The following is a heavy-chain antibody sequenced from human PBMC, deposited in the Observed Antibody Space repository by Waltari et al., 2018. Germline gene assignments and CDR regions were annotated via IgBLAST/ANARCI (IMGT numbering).Heavy chain of an antibody. V-gene: IGHV2-70*01. Sequence: QVTLKESGPALVKPAQTLTLTCTFSGFSITTTGTGVTGIRHPPGKALEWLANIYWDDDKYYSTSLRSRLTVSKDTSKNQVVLTMTNIDPVDTATYYCAREERRLAGRYYFDYWGQGVLVTVSS. CDR2: IYWDDDK. CDR3: AREERRLAGRYYFDY. CDR1: GFSITTTGTG. J-gene: IGHJ4*02. D-gene: IGHD3-9*01.